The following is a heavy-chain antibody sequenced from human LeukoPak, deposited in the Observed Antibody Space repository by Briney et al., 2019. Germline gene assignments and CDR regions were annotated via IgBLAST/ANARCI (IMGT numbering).Heavy chain of an antibody. CDR1: GGSFSGYY. J-gene: IGHJ5*02. Sequence: SETLSLTCAVYGGSFSGYYWSWIRQPPGKGLEWIGEINHSGSTNYSPSLKSRVTISVDTSKNQFSLKLSSVTAADTAVYYCARHTGTYYDFWSGYRGWFDPWGQGTLVTVSS. CDR2: INHSGST. CDR3: ARHTGTYYDFWSGYRGWFDP. D-gene: IGHD3-3*01. V-gene: IGHV4-34*01.